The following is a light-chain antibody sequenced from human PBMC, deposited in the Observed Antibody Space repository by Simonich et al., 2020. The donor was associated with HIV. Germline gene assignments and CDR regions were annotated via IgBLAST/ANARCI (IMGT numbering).Light chain of an antibody. J-gene: IGKJ2*01. CDR3: QQYYSPLSMYT. CDR2: DAS. Sequence: EIVLTQSPATLSLSPGERATLSCRASQSVSSYLAWYQQKPGQAPRLLIDDASNMATGIPARFSGSGSGTDFTLTISSLQAEDVAVYYCQQYYSPLSMYTFGQGTKLEIK. CDR1: QSVSSY. V-gene: IGKV3-11*01.